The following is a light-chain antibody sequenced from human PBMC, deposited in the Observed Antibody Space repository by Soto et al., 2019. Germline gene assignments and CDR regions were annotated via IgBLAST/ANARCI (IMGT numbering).Light chain of an antibody. CDR1: SSDGGGYNY. V-gene: IGLV2-14*03. J-gene: IGLJ1*01. Sequence: QSVVTQPARETGSTGESITISRTGTSSDGGGYNYVSWYQHHPGKAPTLLIYDVSNRPSGISNRFSGSKSDNTASLTISGLQPEDEADYYCSSYTTSNTRQIVFGTGTKVTVL. CDR2: DVS. CDR3: SSYTTSNTRQIV.